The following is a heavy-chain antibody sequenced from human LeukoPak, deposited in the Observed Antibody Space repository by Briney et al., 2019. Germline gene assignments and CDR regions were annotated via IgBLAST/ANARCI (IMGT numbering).Heavy chain of an antibody. CDR3: AKELQRGYGGYHLVDY. D-gene: IGHD5-12*01. Sequence: PGGSLRLSCSVSGVTLSGSWMHWVRQVPGKRLMWVSLISADSGSTFYADSVKGRFTISRDNRKNSLYLQLNSLRTEDTALYYCAKELQRGYGGYHLVDYWGQGTLVTVSS. CDR1: GVTLSGSW. CDR2: ISADSGST. J-gene: IGHJ4*02. V-gene: IGHV3-43*02.